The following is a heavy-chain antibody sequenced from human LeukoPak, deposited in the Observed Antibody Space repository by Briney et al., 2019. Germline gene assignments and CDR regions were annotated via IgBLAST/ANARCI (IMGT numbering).Heavy chain of an antibody. CDR1: GFTFSSYS. Sequence: GGSLRLSCVASGFTFSSYSMNWVRQAPGKGLEWISYISSNSSTTFCADSVKGRFTISRDNAKNSLYVQMNSLRAEDAAIYYCARDGLMDVWGTGTTVTVSS. CDR3: ARDGLMDV. J-gene: IGHJ6*03. CDR2: ISSNSSTT. V-gene: IGHV3-48*01.